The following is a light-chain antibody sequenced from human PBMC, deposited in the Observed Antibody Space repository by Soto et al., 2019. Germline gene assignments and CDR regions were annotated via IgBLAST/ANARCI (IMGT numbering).Light chain of an antibody. CDR1: QSVSSSY. CDR3: QQYGNAPFT. CDR2: GAS. J-gene: IGKJ3*01. Sequence: IVLTQSPGPLSFSPGERATLTCRASQSVSSSYLAWFQQKPGQAPRLLIYGASSRATGIPDRFSGSGSGTDFTLTISRLEPEDFAVYYCQQYGNAPFTFGPGTKVDIK. V-gene: IGKV3-20*01.